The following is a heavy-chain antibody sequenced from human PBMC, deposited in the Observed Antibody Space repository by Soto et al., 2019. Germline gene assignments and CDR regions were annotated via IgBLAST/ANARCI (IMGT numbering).Heavy chain of an antibody. CDR1: GFSLSRYE. J-gene: IGHJ5*02. CDR2: ISSSGTTL. CDR3: ARERYSGSYNVTWLDP. V-gene: IGHV3-48*03. Sequence: QLVESGGTVVPPGGSLSLSCVGSGFSLSRYEMNWVRQAPGKGLEWVAYISSSGTTLSYAGSVKDRFTISRDTANNSLFLQMNSLRAEDTAVYYCARERYSGSYNVTWLDPWGQGTLVTVSS. D-gene: IGHD1-26*01.